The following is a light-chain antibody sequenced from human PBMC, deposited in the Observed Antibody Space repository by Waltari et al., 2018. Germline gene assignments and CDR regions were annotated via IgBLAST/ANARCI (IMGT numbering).Light chain of an antibody. V-gene: IGLV3-27*01. Sequence: SYELTQPSSVSVSPGQTARITCSGDVLAKKYARWFQHKPGQAPLLVIYKDSERPSGNPDLFSCSSSGTTGTLTINGAHLEDEADYYCYSGTDNNRVFGGGTKLTVL. CDR2: KDS. CDR3: YSGTDNNRV. CDR1: VLAKKY. J-gene: IGLJ3*02.